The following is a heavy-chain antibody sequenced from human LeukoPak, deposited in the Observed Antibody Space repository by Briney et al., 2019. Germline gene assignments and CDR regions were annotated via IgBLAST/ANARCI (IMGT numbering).Heavy chain of an antibody. CDR2: TNPNSGDT. J-gene: IGHJ1*01. V-gene: IGHV1-2*02. D-gene: IGHD3-3*01. Sequence: ASVKVSCKASGYTFTDHYIHWVREAPGQGLEWRGWTNPNSGDTNYAQKFQGRVTMTRDTSISTINMELRRLTSDDTAVYYCARGGRYYDFWSGYSGAEYFQHWGQGTLVTVSS. CDR3: ARGGRYYDFWSGYSGAEYFQH. CDR1: GYTFTDHY.